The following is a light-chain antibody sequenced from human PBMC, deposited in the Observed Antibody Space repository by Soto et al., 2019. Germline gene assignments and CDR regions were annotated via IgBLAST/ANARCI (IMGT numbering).Light chain of an antibody. CDR1: QSISNW. CDR2: HAS. CDR3: QQYNSYS. J-gene: IGKJ1*01. Sequence: DIQITHPPSTRPEFVGDGVTITCRASQSISNWLAWYQQKPGTAPKVLIYHASNLQSGVPSRFSGSGSGTEFTLTISSLQPDDFATYYRQQYNSYSVGQGTKVDIK. V-gene: IGKV1-5*01.